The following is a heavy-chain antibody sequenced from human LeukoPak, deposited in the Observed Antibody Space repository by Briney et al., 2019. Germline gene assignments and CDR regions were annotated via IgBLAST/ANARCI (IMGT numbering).Heavy chain of an antibody. CDR1: GFTFSSYG. D-gene: IGHD1-7*01. CDR2: IWYDGSNK. V-gene: IGHV3-33*01. J-gene: IGHJ6*02. Sequence: GGSLRLSCAASGFTFSSYGMHWVRQAPGKGLEWAAVIWYDGSNKYYADSVKGRFTISRDNSKNTLYLQMNSLRAEDTAVYYCASLNYVFYYYGMDVWGQGTTVTVSS. CDR3: ASLNYVFYYYGMDV.